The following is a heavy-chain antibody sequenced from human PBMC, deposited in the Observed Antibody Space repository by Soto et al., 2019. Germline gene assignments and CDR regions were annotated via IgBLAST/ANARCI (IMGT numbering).Heavy chain of an antibody. CDR1: GGSVSTGNYN. Sequence: QMQLQESGPGLLKPSETLSLTCTVSGGSVSTGNYNWSWVRQTPGKVLEWIGNIFFTGSTHYNPSLTSRVTTSVDTSKNQFSLELRAVTAADTAVYYCARDGHGMDVWGQGTTVTVSS. J-gene: IGHJ6*02. V-gene: IGHV4-61*01. CDR2: IFFTGST. CDR3: ARDGHGMDV.